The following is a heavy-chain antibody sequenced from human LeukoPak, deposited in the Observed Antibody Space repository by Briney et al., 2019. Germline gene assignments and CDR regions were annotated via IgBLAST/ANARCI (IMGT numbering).Heavy chain of an antibody. V-gene: IGHV1-69*13. D-gene: IGHD3-22*01. J-gene: IGHJ5*02. CDR2: IIPIFGTA. Sequence: SVKVSCEASGGTFSSYAISWVRQAPGQGLEWMGGIIPIFGTANYAQKFQGRVTITADESTSTAYMELSSLRSEDTAVYYCAKATRYDYYDSSGYSNWFDPWGQGTLVTVSS. CDR3: AKATRYDYYDSSGYSNWFDP. CDR1: GGTFSSYA.